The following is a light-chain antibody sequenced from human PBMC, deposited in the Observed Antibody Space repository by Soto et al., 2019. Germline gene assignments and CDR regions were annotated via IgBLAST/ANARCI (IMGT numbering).Light chain of an antibody. Sequence: QSVLTQPPSASGTPGQRVTISCSGSSSNIGNNYVYWYQHLPGTAPRLLIFRNDERPSGVPDRFSGSKSGTSVFLAISGLRSEDEAVYYCAAWDDSLSVGVFGGGTKVTVL. J-gene: IGLJ3*02. CDR2: RND. V-gene: IGLV1-47*01. CDR1: SSNIGNNY. CDR3: AAWDDSLSVGV.